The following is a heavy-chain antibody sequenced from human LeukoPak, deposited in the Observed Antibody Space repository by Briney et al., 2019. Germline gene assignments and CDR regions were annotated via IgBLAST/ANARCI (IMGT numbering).Heavy chain of an antibody. CDR3: AKESYYDILTGYYLGNWFDP. V-gene: IGHV3-30*02. J-gene: IGHJ5*02. Sequence: GGSLRLSCAASGFTFSNYWMHWVRQAPGKGLEWVAFIRYDGSNKYYADSVKGRFTISRDNSKNTLYLQMNSLRAEDTAVYYCAKESYYDILTGYYLGNWFDPWGQGTLVTVSS. D-gene: IGHD3-9*01. CDR2: IRYDGSNK. CDR1: GFTFSNYW.